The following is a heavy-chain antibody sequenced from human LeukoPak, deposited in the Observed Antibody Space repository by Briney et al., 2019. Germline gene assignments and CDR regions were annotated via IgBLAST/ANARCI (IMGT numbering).Heavy chain of an antibody. J-gene: IGHJ4*02. CDR3: ARDRQNKDFWSGGDY. CDR2: VSISSGTI. D-gene: IGHD3-3*01. Sequence: GGSLRLSCAASGFTFTGHNMNWVRQAPGKGLEWISFVSISSGTIYYADSVKGRFSISRDNAKSSLDLQMNTLRPEDTAVYYCARDRQNKDFWSGGDYWGQGTLVTVSS. V-gene: IGHV3-48*04. CDR1: GFTFTGHN.